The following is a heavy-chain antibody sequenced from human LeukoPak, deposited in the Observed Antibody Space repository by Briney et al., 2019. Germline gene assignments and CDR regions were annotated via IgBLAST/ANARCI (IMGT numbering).Heavy chain of an antibody. J-gene: IGHJ4*02. V-gene: IGHV4-59*08. CDR3: ARLWSSGWEGWYYFDY. CDR2: IYYSGST. D-gene: IGHD6-19*01. Sequence: SETLSLTWTVSGGSIGSYYWSWIRQPPGKGLEWIGYIYYSGSTNYNPSLKSRVTISVDTSKNQFSLKLSSVTAADTAVYYCARLWSSGWEGWYYFDYWGQGTLVTVSS. CDR1: GGSIGSYY.